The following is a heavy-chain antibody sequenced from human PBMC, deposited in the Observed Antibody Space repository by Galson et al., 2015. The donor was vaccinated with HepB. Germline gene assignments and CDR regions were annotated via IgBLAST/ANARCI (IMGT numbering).Heavy chain of an antibody. CDR1: GGTFSSYA. CDR3: ARGALTTGTAFLWDY. CDR2: IIPNFGTA. D-gene: IGHD4-17*01. V-gene: IGHV1-69*13. J-gene: IGHJ4*02. Sequence: SVKVSCKASGGTFSSYAISWVRQAPGQGLEWMGGIIPNFGTANYAQKFQGRVTITADESTSTAYMELSSLRSEDTAVYYCARGALTTGTAFLWDYWGQGTTFSGSS.